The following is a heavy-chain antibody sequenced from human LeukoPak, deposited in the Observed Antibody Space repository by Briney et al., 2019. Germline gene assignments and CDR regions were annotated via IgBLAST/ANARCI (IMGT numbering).Heavy chain of an antibody. V-gene: IGHV1-24*01. J-gene: IGHJ3*02. CDR2: FDPEDGET. CDR1: GYTLTELS. Sequence: ASVKVSCKVSGYTLTELSMHWVRQAPGKGLEWMGGFDPEDGETIYAQKFQGRVTMTEDTSTDTAYMELSSLRSEDTAVYYCAGGSITFFGEVTGVFDIWGQGKMVTVSS. CDR3: AGGSITFFGEVTGVFDI. D-gene: IGHD3-3*01.